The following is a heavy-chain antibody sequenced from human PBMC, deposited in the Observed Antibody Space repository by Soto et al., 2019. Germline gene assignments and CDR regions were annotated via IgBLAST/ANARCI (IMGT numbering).Heavy chain of an antibody. CDR1: GFTFNTYW. CDR2: INSDGSST. CDR3: ARGIKNYYGVDV. Sequence: GGSLRLSCAASGFTFNTYWMHWVRQAPGKGLVWVSRINSDGSSTSYADSVKGRFTISRDNAKNTLYLQMNSLRAEDTAVYYCARGIKNYYGVDVWGQGTTVTVSS. V-gene: IGHV3-74*01. J-gene: IGHJ6*02.